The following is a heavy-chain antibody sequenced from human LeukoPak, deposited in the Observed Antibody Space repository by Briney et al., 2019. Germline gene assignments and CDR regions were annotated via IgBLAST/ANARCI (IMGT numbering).Heavy chain of an antibody. CDR3: ARVGDYDILTGYPTPFDY. D-gene: IGHD3-9*01. CDR1: GYTFTSYY. J-gene: IGHJ4*02. V-gene: IGHV1-2*02. CDR2: INPNSGGT. Sequence: ASVKVSCKASGYTFTSYYMHWVRQAPGQGLEWVGWINPNSGGTNYAQKFQGRVTMTRDTSISTAYMELSRLRSDDTAVYYCARVGDYDILTGYPTPFDYWGQGTLVTVSS.